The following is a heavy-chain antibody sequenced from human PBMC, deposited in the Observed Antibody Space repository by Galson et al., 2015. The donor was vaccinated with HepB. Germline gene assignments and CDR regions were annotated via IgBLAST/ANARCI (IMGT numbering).Heavy chain of an antibody. D-gene: IGHD2-2*01. CDR2: IWYDGSNK. V-gene: IGHV3-33*08. J-gene: IGHJ3*02. CDR3: ARGFCSSTSCYYAAFDI. CDR1: GFTFSSYG. Sequence: SLRLSCAASGFTFSSYGMHWVRQAPGKGLEWVAVIWYDGSNKYYADSVKGRFTISRDNSKNTLYLQMNSLRAEDTAVYYCARGFCSSTSCYYAAFDIWGQGTMVTVSS.